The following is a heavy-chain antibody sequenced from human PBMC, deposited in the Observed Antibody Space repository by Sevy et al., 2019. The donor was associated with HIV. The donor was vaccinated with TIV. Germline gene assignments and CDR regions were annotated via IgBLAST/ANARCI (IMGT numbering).Heavy chain of an antibody. Sequence: SETLSLTCAVYGGSFSGYYWSWIRQPPGKGLEWIGEINHSGSTNYNPSLKSRVTISVDTSKNQFSLKLSSVTAADTAVYYCARGSTGDYYYYYGMDVWGQGTTVTVSS. CDR1: GGSFSGYY. CDR3: ARGSTGDYYYYYGMDV. V-gene: IGHV4-34*01. D-gene: IGHD3-10*01. CDR2: INHSGST. J-gene: IGHJ6*02.